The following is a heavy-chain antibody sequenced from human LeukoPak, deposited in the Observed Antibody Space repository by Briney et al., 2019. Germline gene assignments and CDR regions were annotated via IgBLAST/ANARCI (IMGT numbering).Heavy chain of an antibody. V-gene: IGHV7-4-1*02. J-gene: IGHJ5*02. CDR1: GYTFTTYA. CDR3: ARASRQQLRYNWFDP. D-gene: IGHD6-13*01. Sequence: ASVKVSCKAYGYTFTTYAMNWVRQAPGQGLEWMGWINTNTGNPTYAQGFTGRFVFSLDTSVSTAYLQISSLKAEDTAVYYCARASRQQLRYNWFDPWGQGTLVNVSS. CDR2: INTNTGNP.